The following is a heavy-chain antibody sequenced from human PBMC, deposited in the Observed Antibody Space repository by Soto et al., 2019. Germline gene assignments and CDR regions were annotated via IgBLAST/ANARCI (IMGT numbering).Heavy chain of an antibody. CDR2: ISSGGTNI. J-gene: IGHJ4*02. CDR3: ARDRWVTYSGYYWHFDY. V-gene: IGHV3-48*03. D-gene: IGHD5-12*01. Sequence: EVQLVESGGVLVQPGGSLRLSCTASGFPFNSYEMNWVRQAPGKGLEWISYISSGGTNIYYADSVKGRFTISRDTAQNSVDLQMNSLRAEDTAVYYCARDRWVTYSGYYWHFDYWGQGTLVTVSS. CDR1: GFPFNSYE.